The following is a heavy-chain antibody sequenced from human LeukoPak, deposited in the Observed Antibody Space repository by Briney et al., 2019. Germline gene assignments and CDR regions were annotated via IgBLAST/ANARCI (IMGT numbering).Heavy chain of an antibody. D-gene: IGHD6-13*01. CDR2: ISWDGGST. Sequence: PGGSLRLSCAASGFTFDDYAMHWARQAPGKGLEWVSLISWDGGSTYYADSVKSRFTISRDNSKNSLYLQMNSLRAEDTALYYCAKDIRGSTSWYGLDYWGQGTLVTVSS. J-gene: IGHJ4*02. CDR1: GFTFDDYA. CDR3: AKDIRGSTSWYGLDY. V-gene: IGHV3-43D*03.